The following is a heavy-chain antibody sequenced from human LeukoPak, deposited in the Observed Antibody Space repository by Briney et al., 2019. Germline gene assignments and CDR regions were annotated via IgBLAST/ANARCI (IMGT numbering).Heavy chain of an antibody. CDR1: GGSFSGYY. CDR3: ARKMSSGYSYGDYYYYYGMDV. Sequence: SETLSLTCAVYGGSFSGYYWSWTRQPPGKGLEWIGEINHSGSTNYNPSLKSRVTISVDTSKNQFSLKLSSVTAADTAVYYCARKMSSGYSYGDYYYYYGMDVWGQGTTVTVSS. J-gene: IGHJ6*02. CDR2: INHSGST. D-gene: IGHD5-18*01. V-gene: IGHV4-34*01.